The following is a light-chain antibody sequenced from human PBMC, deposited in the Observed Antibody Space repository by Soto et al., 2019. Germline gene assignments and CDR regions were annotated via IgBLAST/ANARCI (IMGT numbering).Light chain of an antibody. Sequence: DIQMTQSPSSLSASVGDRVTITCRASQSVNNWLAWYQQKPGKAPILLIYGASSLESGVPSRFSGSRSGIEFTLTISSLHTDDFATYYCQEYNSFSLTFGQGTKVDIK. CDR3: QEYNSFSLT. V-gene: IGKV1-5*01. CDR2: GAS. CDR1: QSVNNW. J-gene: IGKJ1*01.